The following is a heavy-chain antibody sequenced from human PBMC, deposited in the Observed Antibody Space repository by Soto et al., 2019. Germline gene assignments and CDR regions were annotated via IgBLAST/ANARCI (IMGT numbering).Heavy chain of an antibody. CDR1: GYTFTNYW. J-gene: IGHJ6*02. CDR2: IYPGDSDT. V-gene: IGHV5-51*01. CDR3: AASIFYYGMDV. Sequence: GESLKIPCKGSGYTFTNYWIGWVRQMPGKGLEWMGIIYPGDSDTKYNPSFQGQVTISADKSITTTYLQWSSLKASDTAIYYCAASIFYYGMDVWGQGTTVTVSS.